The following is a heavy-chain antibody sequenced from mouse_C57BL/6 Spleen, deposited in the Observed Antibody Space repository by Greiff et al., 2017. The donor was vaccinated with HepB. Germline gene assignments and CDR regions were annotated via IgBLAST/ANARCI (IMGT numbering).Heavy chain of an antibody. D-gene: IGHD2-1*01. CDR3: ARPLGNAYAMDY. V-gene: IGHV1-64*01. CDR2: IHPNSGST. CDR1: GYTFTSYW. Sequence: QVQLQQPGAELVKPGASVKLSCKASGYTFTSYWMHWVKQRPGQGLEWIGMIHPNSGSTNYNEKFKSKATLTVDKSSSTAYMQLSSLTSEDSAVYYCARPLGNAYAMDYWGQGTSVTVSS. J-gene: IGHJ4*01.